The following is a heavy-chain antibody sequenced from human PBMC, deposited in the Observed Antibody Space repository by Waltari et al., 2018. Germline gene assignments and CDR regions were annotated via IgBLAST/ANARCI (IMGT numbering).Heavy chain of an antibody. V-gene: IGHV1-2*02. D-gene: IGHD3-3*01. J-gene: IGHJ4*02. CDR3: ARASTMNDFWSGYYAR. CDR1: GYTFTGYY. CDR2: INPSGGGT. Sequence: QVQLVQSGAEVKKPGASVKVSCKASGYTFTGYYMHWVRQAPGQGLEWMGWINPSGGGTNYAQKFQGRVTMTSDTSISTAYMELSSLNFDDTAIFYCARASTMNDFWSGYYARWGQGTLVTVSS.